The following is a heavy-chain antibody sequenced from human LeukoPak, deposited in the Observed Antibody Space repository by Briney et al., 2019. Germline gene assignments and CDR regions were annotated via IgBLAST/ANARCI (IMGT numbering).Heavy chain of an antibody. V-gene: IGHV1-46*01. CDR1: GYTFTSYD. Sequence: ASVKVSCKASGYTFTSYDMHWVRQAPGQGLEWMGIINPSGGSTSYAQKFQGRVTMTRDTSTSTVYMELSSLRSEDTAVYYCARVVDTAMDRGLNFDYWGQGTLVTVSS. J-gene: IGHJ4*02. D-gene: IGHD5-18*01. CDR2: INPSGGST. CDR3: ARVVDTAMDRGLNFDY.